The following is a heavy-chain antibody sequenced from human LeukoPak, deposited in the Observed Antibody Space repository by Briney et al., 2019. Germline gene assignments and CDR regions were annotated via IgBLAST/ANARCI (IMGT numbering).Heavy chain of an antibody. Sequence: PGGSLRLSCAASGFTFSSYSMNWVRQAPGKGLEWVSSISSSSYIYYADSAKGRFTISRDNAKNSLYLQMNSLRAEDTAVYYCARGLWFGGATDNWFDPWGQGTLVTVSS. CDR2: ISSSSYI. CDR3: ARGLWFGGATDNWFDP. CDR1: GFTFSSYS. J-gene: IGHJ5*02. V-gene: IGHV3-21*01. D-gene: IGHD3-10*01.